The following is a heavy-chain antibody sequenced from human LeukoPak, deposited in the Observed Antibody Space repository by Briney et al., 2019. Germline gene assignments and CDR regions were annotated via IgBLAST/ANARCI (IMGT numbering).Heavy chain of an antibody. D-gene: IGHD5-24*01. V-gene: IGHV3-23*01. CDR3: AKGDGYTYFGVGY. CDR2: ISGSGGST. CDR1: GFTFSSYA. J-gene: IGHJ4*02. Sequence: GGSLRLSCAASGFTFSSYAMSWVRQAPGKGLEWVSTISGSGGSTYYADSVKGRFTISRDNSKNTLYLQMNSLRAEDTAVFYCAKGDGYTYFGVGYWGQGTLVTVSS.